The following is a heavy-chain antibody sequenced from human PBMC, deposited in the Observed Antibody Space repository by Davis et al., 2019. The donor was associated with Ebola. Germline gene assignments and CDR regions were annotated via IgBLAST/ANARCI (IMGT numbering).Heavy chain of an antibody. J-gene: IGHJ5*01. V-gene: IGHV4-34*01. CDR1: GGSFKSYY. CDR2: INHSGSS. CDR3: VRSVTMIRGVIPWFDP. Sequence: SETLSPTCAVYGGSFKSYYWNWIRQPPGKGLEWIGEINHSGSSKYNPSLKSRVTMSADTSKNQVSLKLSSVTAADTAVYYCVRSVTMIRGVIPWFDPWGQGTLVAVSS. D-gene: IGHD3-10*01.